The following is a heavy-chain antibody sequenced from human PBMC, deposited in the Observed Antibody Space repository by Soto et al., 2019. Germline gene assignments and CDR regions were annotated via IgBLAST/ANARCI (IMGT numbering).Heavy chain of an antibody. J-gene: IGHJ4*02. CDR2: IYYSGST. V-gene: IGHV4-59*08. Sequence: SETLSLTCTVSGGSISSYYWSWIRQPPGKGLEWFGYIYYSGSTNYNPSLKSRVTISVDTSKNQFSLKLSSVTAADTAVYYCATTQGVTDFWSGYYSEYSFDYWGQGTLVTVSS. CDR1: GGSISSYY. D-gene: IGHD3-3*01. CDR3: ATTQGVTDFWSGYYSEYSFDY.